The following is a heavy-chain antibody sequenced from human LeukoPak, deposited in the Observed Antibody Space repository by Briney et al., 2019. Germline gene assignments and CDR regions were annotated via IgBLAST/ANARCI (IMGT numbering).Heavy chain of an antibody. J-gene: IGHJ4*02. V-gene: IGHV4-34*08. CDR3: AGISTVTHQFDY. CDR1: GETFSGFY. Sequence: KSSETLSLTCAVYGETFSGFYWSWIRQPPGKGLEWIGEINYSGSTNYNPSLKSRVTISVDTSKNQFSLNLNSVTAADTAVYYCAGISTVTHQFDYWGQGMLVTVSS. CDR2: INYSGST. D-gene: IGHD4-17*01.